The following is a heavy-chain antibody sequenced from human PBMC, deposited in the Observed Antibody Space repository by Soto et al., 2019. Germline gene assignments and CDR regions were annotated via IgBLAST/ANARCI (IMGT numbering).Heavy chain of an antibody. D-gene: IGHD3-10*01. CDR2: ISYDGSNE. V-gene: IGHV3-30-3*01. CDR3: ARPRDYYGSGNYKPYYYYYHGMDV. Sequence: PGGSLRLSCAASGFTFSSDAMHWVRQAPGKGLEWVAVISYDGSNEYYADSVKGRFTISRDNSKNTLYLQMNSLRAEDTAVYYCARPRDYYGSGNYKPYYYYYHGMDVWGQGTTVTVSS. CDR1: GFTFSSDA. J-gene: IGHJ6*02.